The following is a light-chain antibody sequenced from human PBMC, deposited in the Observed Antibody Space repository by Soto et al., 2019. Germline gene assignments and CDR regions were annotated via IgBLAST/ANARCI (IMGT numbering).Light chain of an antibody. J-gene: IGKJ4*01. CDR1: QGVNTY. Sequence: EIVMTQSPATLSASPGERATLFCRASQGVNTYLAWYQQKPGQAPRLLIYGPSTRATGIPARFSGSGSGTEFTLTISSLQSEDFAVYYCQQYYDWPLTFGGGTKVEVK. CDR2: GPS. V-gene: IGKV3-15*01. CDR3: QQYYDWPLT.